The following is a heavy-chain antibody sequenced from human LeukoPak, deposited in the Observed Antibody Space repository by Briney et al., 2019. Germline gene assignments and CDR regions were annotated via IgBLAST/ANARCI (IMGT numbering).Heavy chain of an antibody. CDR2: ITGSGGHT. V-gene: IGHV3-23*01. J-gene: IGHJ6*03. Sequence: GGSLRLSCEASGFTFNNYALAWVRQSPGKGLEWVSGITGSGGHTYYAHSVKGRFTISRDNSKNTLYLQMCSLRAEDTAVYYCTKDLTDFHYYYTDVWGKGTTVIVSS. D-gene: IGHD2-21*02. CDR1: GFTFNNYA. CDR3: TKDLTDFHYYYTDV.